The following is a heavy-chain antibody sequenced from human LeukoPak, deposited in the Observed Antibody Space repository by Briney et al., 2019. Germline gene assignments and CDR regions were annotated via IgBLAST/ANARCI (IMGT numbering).Heavy chain of an antibody. CDR3: VRASHPRGWFDP. CDR1: GFTFDDYG. J-gene: IGHJ5*02. D-gene: IGHD5-24*01. CDR2: IIRSGGST. Sequence: PGGSLRLSCTASGFTFDDYGMTWVRQPPGKGLEWVSGIIRSGGSTGYADSVNGRFTISRDNAKNSLYLQMNSLTAEDTAVYYCVRASHPRGWFDPWGQGTLVTVSS. V-gene: IGHV3-20*04.